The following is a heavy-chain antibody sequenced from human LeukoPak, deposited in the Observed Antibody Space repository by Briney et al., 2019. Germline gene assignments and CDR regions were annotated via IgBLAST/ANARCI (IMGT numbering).Heavy chain of an antibody. V-gene: IGHV1-69*05. D-gene: IGHD3-10*01. J-gene: IGHJ6*03. CDR2: IIPIFGTA. Sequence: SVKVSCKASGGTFSSYAISWVRQAPGQGLEWMGGIIPIFGTANYAQKFQGRVTITTDESTSTAYMELSSLRSEDTAVYYCATYYYGSGRRYYYMDVWGKGTTVTVS. CDR3: ATYYYGSGRRYYYMDV. CDR1: GGTFSSYA.